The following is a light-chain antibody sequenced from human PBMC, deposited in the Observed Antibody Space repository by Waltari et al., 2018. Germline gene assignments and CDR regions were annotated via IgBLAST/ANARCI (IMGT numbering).Light chain of an antibody. CDR3: SSYTSSSIPYV. CDR2: DVS. Sequence: QSALTQPASVSGSPGQSITISCTGTSSDVGGYNYVSWYQKHPGKAPKLMIYDVSNRPSGVSNRFSGTTSCNTASLTISGLQAEDEADYYFSSYTSSSIPYVFGTGTKVTFL. V-gene: IGLV2-14*03. CDR1: SSDVGGYNY. J-gene: IGLJ1*01.